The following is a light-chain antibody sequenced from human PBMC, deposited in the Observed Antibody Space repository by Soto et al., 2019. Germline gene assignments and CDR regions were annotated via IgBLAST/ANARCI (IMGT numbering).Light chain of an antibody. CDR1: QSISSY. Sequence: RVTQSPSSLASSVGERVTITCLTRQSISSYLNWYQQKPGNAPKFLIYDASNLESGVPSRFSGSGSGTEFTLTISSLQPDDFATYYCQHYNSYSEAFGQGTKVDIK. CDR3: QHYNSYSEA. J-gene: IGKJ1*01. CDR2: DAS. V-gene: IGKV1-5*01.